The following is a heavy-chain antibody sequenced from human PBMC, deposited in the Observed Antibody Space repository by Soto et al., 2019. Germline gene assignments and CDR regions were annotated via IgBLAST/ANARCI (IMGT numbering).Heavy chain of an antibody. CDR1: GFRFTSYW. D-gene: IGHD2-8*01. Sequence: LGESLKISCKGSGFRFTSYWIGWVRQMPGKGLEWMGIIYPGDSETRYSPSFQGQVTISADKSLNTAYLQWSSLKASAIAMYYCARSVLQPRWPQWDAFAXXXXGXMVTV. J-gene: IGHJ3*02. V-gene: IGHV5-51*01. CDR3: ARSVLQPRWPQWDAFAX. CDR2: IYPGDSET.